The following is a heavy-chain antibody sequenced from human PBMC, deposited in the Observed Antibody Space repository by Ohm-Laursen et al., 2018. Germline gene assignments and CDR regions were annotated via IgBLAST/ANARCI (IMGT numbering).Heavy chain of an antibody. Sequence: SLRLSCAASGFTFADYWMNWVRRAPGKGLEWVANIKQDGSEKNYVDSVKGRFTITRDNANNSLYLQMNSLRVEDTAVYYCARPKSRRALDVWGRGTMVTVSS. V-gene: IGHV3-7*01. J-gene: IGHJ3*01. D-gene: IGHD2-2*01. CDR1: GFTFADYW. CDR3: ARPKSRRALDV. CDR2: IKQDGSEK.